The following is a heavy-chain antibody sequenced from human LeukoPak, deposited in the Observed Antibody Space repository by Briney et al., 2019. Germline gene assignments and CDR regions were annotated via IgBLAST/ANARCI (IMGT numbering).Heavy chain of an antibody. Sequence: ASVKVSCKASGYTFTSYDINWVRQATGQGLEWMGWMNPNSGNTGYAQKFQGRVTMTRNTSISTAYMELSSLRSEDTAVYYCARGSDFGVVIMQYYYYYMDVWGKGTAVTVSS. CDR2: MNPNSGNT. J-gene: IGHJ6*03. CDR1: GYTFTSYD. V-gene: IGHV1-8*01. D-gene: IGHD3-3*01. CDR3: ARGSDFGVVIMQYYYYYMDV.